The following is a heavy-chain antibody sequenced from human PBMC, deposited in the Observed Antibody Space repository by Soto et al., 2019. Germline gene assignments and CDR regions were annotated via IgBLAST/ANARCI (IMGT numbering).Heavy chain of an antibody. V-gene: IGHV1-58*01. J-gene: IGHJ5*02. CDR2: IVVGSGNT. D-gene: IGHD2-15*01. Sequence: SVKVSCQASGSTFTSSAVQCVRQARGQRLEWIGWIVVGSGNTNYAQKFQERVTITRDMSTSTAYMELSSLRSEDTAVYYCAAEAVVGKTKNEAFDPWGQGTLVTGSS. CDR1: GSTFTSSA. CDR3: AAEAVVGKTKNEAFDP.